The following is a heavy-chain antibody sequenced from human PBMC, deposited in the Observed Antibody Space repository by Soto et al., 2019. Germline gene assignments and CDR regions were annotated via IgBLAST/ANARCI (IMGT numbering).Heavy chain of an antibody. CDR2: ISSSSSYI. Sequence: GSLRLSCAASGFTFSRYSMNWVRQAPGKGLEWVSSISSSSSYIYYADSVKGRFTISRDNAKNSLYLQMNSLRAEDTAVYYCARDARGYSGYEEGIFDYWGQGTLVTVSS. D-gene: IGHD5-12*01. CDR3: ARDARGYSGYEEGIFDY. CDR1: GFTFSRYS. J-gene: IGHJ4*02. V-gene: IGHV3-21*01.